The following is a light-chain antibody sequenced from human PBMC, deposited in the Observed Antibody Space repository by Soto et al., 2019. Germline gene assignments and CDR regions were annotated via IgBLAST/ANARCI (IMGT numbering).Light chain of an antibody. Sequence: QSALTQPASVSGSPGQSITISCTGTRSDIGTYNYVSWYQQHPDKAPRLVIYDVSNRPSGISNRFSGSKSGNTASLTIAGLQSEDEADYYCKSYTTTSSFVFGTGT. CDR2: DVS. V-gene: IGLV2-14*01. CDR3: KSYTTTSSFV. CDR1: RSDIGTYNY. J-gene: IGLJ1*01.